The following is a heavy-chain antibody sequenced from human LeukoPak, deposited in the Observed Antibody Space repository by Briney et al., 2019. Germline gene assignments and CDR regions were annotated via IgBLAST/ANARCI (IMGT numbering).Heavy chain of an antibody. V-gene: IGHV4-61*02. CDR1: GGSISSGSYY. J-gene: IGHJ5*02. D-gene: IGHD3-10*01. CDR3: ARDLWPSWRYYGSGSQQNWFDP. CDR2: IYTSGST. Sequence: PSETLSLTCTVSGGSISSGSYYWSWIRQPAGKGLEWIGRIYTSGSTNYNPSLKSRVTISVDTSKNQFSLKLSSVTAADTAVYYCARDLWPSWRYYGSGSQQNWFDPWGQGTLVTVSS.